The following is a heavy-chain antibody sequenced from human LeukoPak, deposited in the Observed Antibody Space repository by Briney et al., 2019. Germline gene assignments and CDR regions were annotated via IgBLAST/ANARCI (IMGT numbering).Heavy chain of an antibody. Sequence: GGSLRLSCAASGFTFSNYGIHWVRQAPGKGLEWVAFIRHDGTNKYYADSVKGRFTISRDNSKNTLYLQMNSLRAEDTAVYYCAKVRFGEYFAYYDYWGQGTLVTVSS. V-gene: IGHV3-30*02. CDR3: AKVRFGEYFAYYDY. D-gene: IGHD3-16*01. CDR2: IRHDGTNK. J-gene: IGHJ4*02. CDR1: GFTFSNYG.